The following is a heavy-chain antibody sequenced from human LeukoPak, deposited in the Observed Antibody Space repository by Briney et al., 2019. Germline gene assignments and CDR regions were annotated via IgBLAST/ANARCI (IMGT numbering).Heavy chain of an antibody. CDR3: ARAPAAISPFDY. CDR2: IYYSGST. V-gene: IGHV4-59*01. CDR1: GGSISSYY. Sequence: PSETLSLTCTVSGGSISSYYWSCLRQPPGKGLEWIGYIYYSGSTNYNPSLKSRVTISVDTSKNQFSLKLSSVTAADTAVYYCARAPAAISPFDYWGQGTLVTVSS. D-gene: IGHD2-2*02. J-gene: IGHJ4*02.